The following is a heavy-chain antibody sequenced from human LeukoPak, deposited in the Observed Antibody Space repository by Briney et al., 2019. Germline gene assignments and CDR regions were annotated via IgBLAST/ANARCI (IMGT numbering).Heavy chain of an antibody. V-gene: IGHV3-23*01. CDR1: GFTFSNYA. CDR2: ISGSGEYT. J-gene: IGHJ3*02. CDR3: AKDWDSSGYYPDAFDI. D-gene: IGHD3-22*01. Sequence: PGGSLRLSCAASGFTFSNYAMSWVRQAPGKGLEWVAVISGSGEYTFYADSMKGRFTISRDNSKNTLYLQMNSLRAEDTAVYYCAKDWDSSGYYPDAFDIWGQGTMVTVSS.